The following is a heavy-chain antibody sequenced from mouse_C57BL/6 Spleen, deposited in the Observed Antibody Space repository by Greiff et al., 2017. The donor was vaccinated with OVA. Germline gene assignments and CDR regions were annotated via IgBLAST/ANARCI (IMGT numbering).Heavy chain of an antibody. V-gene: IGHV3-6*01. Sequence: EVQLQQSGPGLVKPSQSLSLTCSVTGYSITSGYYWNWIRQFPGNKLEWMGYISYDGSNNYNPSLKNRISITRDPSKNQFFLKLNSVTTEDTATYYCARGQLRPYYFDYWGQGTTLTVSS. D-gene: IGHD3-2*02. CDR3: ARGQLRPYYFDY. CDR1: GYSITSGYY. J-gene: IGHJ2*01. CDR2: ISYDGSN.